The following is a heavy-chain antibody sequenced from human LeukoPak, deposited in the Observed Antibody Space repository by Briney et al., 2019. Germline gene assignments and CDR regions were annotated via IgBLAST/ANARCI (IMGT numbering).Heavy chain of an antibody. CDR2: ISNDGNNQ. D-gene: IGHD6-13*01. CDR3: ARGGYSTIWYSDY. Sequence: GGSLRLSCAASGFAFSSYAVHWVRQAPGKGLEWVAVISNDGNNQYYADSVKGRFTISRDNSKNTLYLLMSSLRGEDTTVYYCARGGYSTIWYSDYWGLGTLLTVSS. J-gene: IGHJ4*02. V-gene: IGHV3-30-3*01. CDR1: GFAFSSYA.